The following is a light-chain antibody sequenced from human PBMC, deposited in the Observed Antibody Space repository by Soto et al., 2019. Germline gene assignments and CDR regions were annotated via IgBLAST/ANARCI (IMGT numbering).Light chain of an antibody. CDR2: GAS. CDR1: QSISSRS. V-gene: IGKV3-20*01. J-gene: IGKJ2*01. CDR3: QEYGNSPYT. Sequence: EIVLTQSPGTLSLSPGERATLSCRASQSISSRSLAWYQQKPGQAPRLLIYGASSRASGIPDRLSGSGSGTDFALTISRLEPEDFAVYYCQEYGNSPYTFGQGTKLEIK.